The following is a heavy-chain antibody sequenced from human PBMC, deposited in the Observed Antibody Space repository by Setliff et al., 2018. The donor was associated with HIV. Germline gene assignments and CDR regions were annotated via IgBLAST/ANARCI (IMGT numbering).Heavy chain of an antibody. CDR1: GYAFTTYS. CDR2: MHIGKGDR. CDR3: VRGALLAAFDSEH. J-gene: IGHJ1*01. Sequence: ASVKVSCKASGYAFTTYSLHWVRQAPGQSLEWMAWMHIGKGDRKFSQDFQGRITISTDTSANTAYMELTDLRSDDTAVYFCVRGALLAAFDSEHWGHGTLVTVSS. V-gene: IGHV1-3*04. D-gene: IGHD3-9*01.